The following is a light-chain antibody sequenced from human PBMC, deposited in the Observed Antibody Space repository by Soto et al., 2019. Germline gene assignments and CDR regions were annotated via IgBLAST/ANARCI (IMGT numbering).Light chain of an antibody. CDR2: RNN. CDR1: SSNIGSNY. Sequence: QSVLTQPPSASGTPGQRVTISCSGSSSNIGSNYVYWYQQLAGTAPKLLIYRNNQRPSGVPDRFSGSKFGTSASLAISGLRSEDEADYYCAAWDDSLSGVVFGGGTKLTVL. V-gene: IGLV1-47*01. J-gene: IGLJ2*01. CDR3: AAWDDSLSGVV.